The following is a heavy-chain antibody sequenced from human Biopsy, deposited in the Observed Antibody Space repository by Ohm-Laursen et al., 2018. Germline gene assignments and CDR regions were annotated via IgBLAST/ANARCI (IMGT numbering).Heavy chain of an antibody. D-gene: IGHD1-1*01. CDR1: GYTLTALS. Sequence: SVKVSCNVSGYTLTALSMHWVRQAPGRGLEWMGGFAPENGRIVYSQKFQGRVTMTEDTSTSTAYMEVWRLRSDDTAVYYCAADINVWNVNYWGQGTQVIVSS. CDR2: FAPENGRI. CDR3: AADINVWNVNY. J-gene: IGHJ4*02. V-gene: IGHV1-24*01.